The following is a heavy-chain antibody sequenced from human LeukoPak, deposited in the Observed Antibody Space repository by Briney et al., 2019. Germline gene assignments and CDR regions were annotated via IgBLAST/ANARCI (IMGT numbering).Heavy chain of an antibody. Sequence: GRSLRLSCAASGFTFSSYAMHWVRQAPGKGLEWVAVISYDGSNKYYADSVKGRFTISRDNSKNTLYLQMNSLRAEDTAVYYCAREGDVVVVAANDYWGQGTLVTVSS. V-gene: IGHV3-30-3*01. CDR2: ISYDGSNK. J-gene: IGHJ4*02. D-gene: IGHD2-15*01. CDR3: AREGDVVVVAANDY. CDR1: GFTFSSYA.